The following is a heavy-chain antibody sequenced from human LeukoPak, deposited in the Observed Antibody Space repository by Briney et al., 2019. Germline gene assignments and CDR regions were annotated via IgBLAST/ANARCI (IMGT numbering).Heavy chain of an antibody. Sequence: ASVKVSCKASGYTFTNYGITWMRQAPGQGLEWMGWINTYNGNTNYAQKLQGRVTITTDTSTSTAYMELRSLKSDDTAVFYCARDLVDGVGAPGAYWGQGALVTVSS. CDR2: INTYNGNT. CDR3: ARDLVDGVGAPGAY. V-gene: IGHV1-18*01. D-gene: IGHD1-26*01. CDR1: GYTFTNYG. J-gene: IGHJ4*02.